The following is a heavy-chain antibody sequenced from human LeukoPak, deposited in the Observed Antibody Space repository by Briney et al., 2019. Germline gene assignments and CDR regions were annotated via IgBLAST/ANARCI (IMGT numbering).Heavy chain of an antibody. J-gene: IGHJ4*02. D-gene: IGHD2-15*01. CDR1: GITFDDHG. V-gene: IGHV3-20*04. CDR2: INWDGGAT. CDR3: ARDLSSSWYSLGY. Sequence: GGSLRLSCTDSGITFDDHGMSWVRQAPGKGLEWVSDINWDGGATAYADSVKGRFTISRDNAKNSLFLQMNSLRAEDTALYFCARDLSSSWYSLGYWGQGTLVTVSS.